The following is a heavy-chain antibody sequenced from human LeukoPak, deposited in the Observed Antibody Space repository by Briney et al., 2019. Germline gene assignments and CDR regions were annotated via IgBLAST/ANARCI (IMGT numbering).Heavy chain of an antibody. Sequence: GGSLRLSCAASGFTFSSYWMSWVGQAPGKWLEWVANIKQDGSEKYYVDSVKGRFTISRDNAKNSLYLQMNSLRAEDTAVYYCARSLNSYSSGWYDYWGQGTPVTVSS. CDR3: ARSLNSYSSGWYDY. CDR1: GFTFSSYW. J-gene: IGHJ4*02. CDR2: IKQDGSEK. D-gene: IGHD6-19*01. V-gene: IGHV3-7*01.